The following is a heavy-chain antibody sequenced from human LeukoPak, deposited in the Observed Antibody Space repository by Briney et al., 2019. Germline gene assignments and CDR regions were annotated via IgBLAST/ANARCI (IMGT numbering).Heavy chain of an antibody. J-gene: IGHJ3*02. CDR3: ARAVIGYCSGGSCRDAFDI. V-gene: IGHV4-34*01. Sequence: PSETLSLTCAVYGGSFSGYYWSWIRQPPGKGLEWIGEINHSGSINYNPSLKSRVTISVDTSKNQFSLKLSSVTAADTAVYYCARAVIGYCSGGSCRDAFDIWGQGTMVTVSS. CDR1: GGSFSGYY. CDR2: INHSGSI. D-gene: IGHD2-15*01.